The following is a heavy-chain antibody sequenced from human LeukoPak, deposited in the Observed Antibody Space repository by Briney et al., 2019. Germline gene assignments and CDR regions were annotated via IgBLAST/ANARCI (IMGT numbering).Heavy chain of an antibody. V-gene: IGHV3-7*01. Sequence: PGGSLRLPCAASGFTFSSYWMSWVRQAPGKGLEWVANIKQDGSEKYYVDSVKGRFTISRDNAKNSLYLQMNSLRAEDTAVYYCARETVVAATLWFDPWGQGTLVTVSS. CDR3: ARETVVAATLWFDP. CDR1: GFTFSSYW. J-gene: IGHJ5*02. D-gene: IGHD2-15*01. CDR2: IKQDGSEK.